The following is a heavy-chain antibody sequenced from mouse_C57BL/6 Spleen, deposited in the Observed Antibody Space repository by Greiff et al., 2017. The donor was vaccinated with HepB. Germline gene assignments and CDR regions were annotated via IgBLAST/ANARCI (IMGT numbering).Heavy chain of an antibody. CDR2: TNPTNGRT. V-gene: IGHV1S81*02. D-gene: IGHD1-1*01. CDR1: GYTFTSYW. J-gene: IGHJ2*01. Sequence: VQLQQSGAELVKAGASVKMSCKASGYTFTSYWMHWVKQRLGQGLEWFAETNPTNGRTYYNEKFKSKATLTVDKSSSTAYMLLSGPTFEDSAVYYWARIKKIVATYFDYWSQGTTLTGAS. CDR3: ARIKKIVATYFDY.